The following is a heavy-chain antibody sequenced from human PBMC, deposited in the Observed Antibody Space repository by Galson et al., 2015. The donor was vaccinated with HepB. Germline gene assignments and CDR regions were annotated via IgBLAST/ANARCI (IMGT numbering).Heavy chain of an antibody. V-gene: IGHV3-11*01. CDR3: SRVEGIEAGDFWSGYSYYYYMDV. CDR1: GFTISDNY. J-gene: IGHJ6*03. D-gene: IGHD3-3*01. Sequence: SLRLSCAVSGFTISDNYMSWIRQAPGKGLEWVSYISGRDSTTHYADSVQGRFTISRDNARNSLYLQMTSLRAEDTALYYCSRVEGIEAGDFWSGYSYYYYMDVWGKGTSVTVSS. CDR2: ISGRDSTT.